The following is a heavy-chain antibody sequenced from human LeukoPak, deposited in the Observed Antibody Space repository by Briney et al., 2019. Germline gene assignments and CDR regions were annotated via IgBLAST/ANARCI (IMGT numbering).Heavy chain of an antibody. V-gene: IGHV4-59*01. D-gene: IGHD2-2*01. J-gene: IGHJ4*02. Sequence: SETLSLTCTVYGGSLTSYYWSWIRQPPGKGLEWIGYIYYSGSTKYNPSLKSRVTISLDTSKNQFSLRLSSVTAADTAVYYCGRYQLPDYWGQGTLVTVSS. CDR1: GGSLTSYY. CDR3: GRYQLPDY. CDR2: IYYSGST.